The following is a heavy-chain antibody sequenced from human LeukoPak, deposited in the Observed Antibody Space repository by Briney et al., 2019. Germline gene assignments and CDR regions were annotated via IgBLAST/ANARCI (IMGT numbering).Heavy chain of an antibody. CDR2: ISYDGTNK. V-gene: IGHV3-30*18. Sequence: GGSLRLSCAASGFIFSNYGMHWVRQAPGKGLEWVAVISYDGTNKYYADSVKGRFTISRDNSKNTLFLQMNSLRVEDTAIYYCAKYNYGDYAGLSFGMDVWGQGTTVTVSS. J-gene: IGHJ6*02. CDR1: GFIFSNYG. CDR3: AKYNYGDYAGLSFGMDV. D-gene: IGHD4-17*01.